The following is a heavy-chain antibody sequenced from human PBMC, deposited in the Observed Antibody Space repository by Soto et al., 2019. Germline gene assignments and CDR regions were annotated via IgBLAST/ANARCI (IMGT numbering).Heavy chain of an antibody. V-gene: IGHV4-4*02. Sequence: SLPLSLTCDVSGGSISSVYWWSWVRQSPGKGLEWIGEISQRGSANYRPSLKSRVTMSLDTSKNQFSLRLTSVTAADTAVYYCARYSALSGTYYFDYWGQGTLVTVSS. D-gene: IGHD6-13*01. CDR3: ARYSALSGTYYFDY. CDR1: GGSISSVYW. CDR2: ISQRGSA. J-gene: IGHJ4*02.